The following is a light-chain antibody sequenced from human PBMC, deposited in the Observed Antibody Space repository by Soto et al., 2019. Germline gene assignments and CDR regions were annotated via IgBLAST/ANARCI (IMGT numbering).Light chain of an antibody. CDR1: QSVNSNY. J-gene: IGKJ2*01. Sequence: EIVLTQSPGTLSLSPGERATLSCRASQSVNSNYLAWYQQKPGQAPRLLIYGASNRATGIPDRFTGSGSGTDFTLTISRLEPEDFAVYYCQQGGGSPLYTFGQGTKLELK. CDR3: QQGGGSPLYT. CDR2: GAS. V-gene: IGKV3-20*01.